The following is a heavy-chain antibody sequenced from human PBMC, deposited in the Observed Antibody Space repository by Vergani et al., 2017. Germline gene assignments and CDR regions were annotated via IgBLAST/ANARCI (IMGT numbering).Heavy chain of an antibody. Sequence: EVQLVQSGAEVKKPGESLTISCQISGYSFTNYWIGWVRQMPGKGLEWMGIIHPADSDTRYSPSFQGQVTISVDKSISTAYLQRSSLRASASAMYYCARLYGRDSSGSKYFDYWGQGTLVTVSS. CDR1: GYSFTNYW. J-gene: IGHJ4*02. CDR3: ARLYGRDSSGSKYFDY. D-gene: IGHD3-22*01. V-gene: IGHV5-51*01. CDR2: IHPADSDT.